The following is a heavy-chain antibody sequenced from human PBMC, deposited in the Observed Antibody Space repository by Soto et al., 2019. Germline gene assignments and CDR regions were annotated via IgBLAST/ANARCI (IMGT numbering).Heavy chain of an antibody. CDR3: AREGGLGYCSGGSCPRGGAFDI. CDR1: GVSVSSGSYY. Sequence: PSETLSLTCTVSGVSVSSGSYYWSWIRQPPGKGLEWVGCMYYSGTTNYNPSLESRVSISVETSKNQFSLKLSSVTAADTAVYYCAREGGLGYCSGGSCPRGGAFDIWGQGTMVTVSS. D-gene: IGHD2-15*01. J-gene: IGHJ3*02. CDR2: MYYSGTT. V-gene: IGHV4-61*01.